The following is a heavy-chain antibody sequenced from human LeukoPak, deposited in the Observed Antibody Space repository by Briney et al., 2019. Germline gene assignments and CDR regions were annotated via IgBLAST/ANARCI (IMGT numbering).Heavy chain of an antibody. V-gene: IGHV3-23*01. D-gene: IGHD3-10*01. CDR1: GFTFSSYA. J-gene: IGHJ2*01. CDR3: AKDRVQGSWYFDL. CDR2: ILGSGGST. Sequence: PGGSLRLSCAASGFTFSSYAMSWVRQAPGKGLEWVSGILGSGGSTFFADSLKGRFTVSRDNSKNTLYLRMISLGADDTAVYYCAKDRVQGSWYFDLWGRGTLATVSS.